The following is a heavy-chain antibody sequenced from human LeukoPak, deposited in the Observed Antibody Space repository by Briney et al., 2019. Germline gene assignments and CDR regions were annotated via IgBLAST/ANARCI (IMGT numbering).Heavy chain of an antibody. CDR2: INHSGST. J-gene: IGHJ4*02. Sequence: SETLSLTCAVYGGSFSGYYWSWIRQPPGKGLEWIGEINHSGSTNYNPSLKSRVTISVDTSKNQFSLKLSSVTAADTAVYYCARDQDNHGEVDYWGQGTLVTVSS. CDR1: GGSFSGYY. CDR3: ARDQDNHGEVDY. V-gene: IGHV4-34*01. D-gene: IGHD1-14*01.